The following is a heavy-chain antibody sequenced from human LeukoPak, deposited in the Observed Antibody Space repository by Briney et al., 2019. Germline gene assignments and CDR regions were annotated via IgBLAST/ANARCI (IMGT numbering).Heavy chain of an antibody. D-gene: IGHD3-3*01. CDR2: IYYSGST. Sequence: PSETLSLTCTVSGGSISSYYWSWIRQPPGKGLEWIGYIYYSGSTNYNPSLKSRVTISVDTSKNQFSLKLSSVTAADTAVYYCAGDHFWSGIDPWGQGTLVTVSS. J-gene: IGHJ5*02. CDR1: GGSISSYY. V-gene: IGHV4-59*01. CDR3: AGDHFWSGIDP.